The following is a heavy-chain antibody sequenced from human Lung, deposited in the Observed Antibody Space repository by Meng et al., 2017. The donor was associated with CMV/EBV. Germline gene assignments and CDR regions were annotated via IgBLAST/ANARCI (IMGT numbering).Heavy chain of an antibody. CDR2: ITTAGDT. CDR1: GFTLSSFD. J-gene: IGHJ6*02. Sequence: GESLKISCAACGFTLSSFDMHWVRQPTGKRLEWVSVITTAGDTYYPGSVKGQFTISRENAKNSLYLQLNSLRAGDTAVYYRAREGFNCSGLDCNTIHYYGMDLWGQGXKVTVSS. V-gene: IGHV3-13*03. D-gene: IGHD2-15*01. CDR3: AREGFNCSGLDCNTIHYYGMDL.